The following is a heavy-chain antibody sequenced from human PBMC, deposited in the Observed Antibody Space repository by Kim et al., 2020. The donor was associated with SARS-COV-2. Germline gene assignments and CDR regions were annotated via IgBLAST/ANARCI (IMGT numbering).Heavy chain of an antibody. CDR3: ARDYDKGGWYNWFDP. D-gene: IGHD3-9*01. V-gene: IGHV4-59*01. Sequence: PSLKSRVTISVDTSKNQFSLKLSSVTAADTAVYYCARDYDKGGWYNWFDPWGQGTLVTVSS. J-gene: IGHJ5*02.